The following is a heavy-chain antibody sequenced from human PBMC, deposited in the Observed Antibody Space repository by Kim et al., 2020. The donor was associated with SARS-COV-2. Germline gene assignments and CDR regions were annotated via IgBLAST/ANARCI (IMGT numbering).Heavy chain of an antibody. J-gene: IGHJ4*02. CDR1: GGSISSSNW. V-gene: IGHV4-4*02. CDR3: ASTTKSMGALGPFDY. CDR2: IYHSGSA. Sequence: SETLSLTCAVSGGSISSSNWWSWVRQPPGKGLEWIGEIYHSGSANYNPSLKSRVTISVDKSKNQFSLKLSSVTAADTAVYYCASTTKSMGALGPFDYWGQGTLVTVSS. D-gene: IGHD1-26*01.